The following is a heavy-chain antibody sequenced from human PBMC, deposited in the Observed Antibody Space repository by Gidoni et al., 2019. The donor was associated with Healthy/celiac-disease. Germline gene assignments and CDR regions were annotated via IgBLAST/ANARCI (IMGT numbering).Heavy chain of an antibody. CDR2: INHSGST. D-gene: IGHD6-13*01. Sequence: QVQLQQWGAGLLKPSETLSLTCAVYGGSFSGYYWSWIRQPPGKGLEWIGEINHSGSTNYNPSLKSRVTISVDTSKNQFSLKLSSVTAADTAVYYCARERQQLEADAFDIWGQGTMVTVSS. V-gene: IGHV4-34*01. CDR1: GGSFSGYY. CDR3: ARERQQLEADAFDI. J-gene: IGHJ3*02.